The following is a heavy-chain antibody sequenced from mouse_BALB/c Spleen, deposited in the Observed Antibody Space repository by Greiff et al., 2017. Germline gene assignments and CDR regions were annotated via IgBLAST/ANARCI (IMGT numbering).Heavy chain of an antibody. V-gene: IGHV1-7*01. CDR2: INPSTGYT. Sequence: QVQLKESGAELAKPGASVKMSCKASGYTFTSYWMHWVKQRPGQGLEWIGYINPSTGYTEYNQKFKDKATLTADKSSSTAYMQLSSLTSEDSAVYYCARDYSGAMDYWGQGTSVTVSS. CDR3: ARDYSGAMDY. D-gene: IGHD1-1*01. J-gene: IGHJ4*01. CDR1: GYTFTSYW.